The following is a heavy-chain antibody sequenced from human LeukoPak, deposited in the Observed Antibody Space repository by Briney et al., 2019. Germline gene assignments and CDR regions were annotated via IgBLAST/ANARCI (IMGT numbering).Heavy chain of an antibody. V-gene: IGHV4-38-2*02. CDR3: ARDPRWLTPDCTSTSCYENYFDP. CDR1: GYSISSGYQ. J-gene: IGHJ5*02. Sequence: SETLSLTCAVSGYSISSGYQWAWIRQPLGKTLEWIGSIYHSGSAHYNPSLKSRVTISVDRSNNQFSLRLSSVTAADTAVYYCARDPRWLTPDCTSTSCYENYFDPWGQGTLVTVSS. CDR2: IYHSGSA. D-gene: IGHD2-2*01.